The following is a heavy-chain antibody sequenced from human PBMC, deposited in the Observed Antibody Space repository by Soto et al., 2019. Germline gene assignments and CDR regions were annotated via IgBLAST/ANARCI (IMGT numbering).Heavy chain of an antibody. V-gene: IGHV3-48*02. J-gene: IGHJ4*02. D-gene: IGHD3-9*01. CDR2: ISSSSSTI. CDR1: GFTFSSYS. CDR3: AREYDILTGSRFDY. Sequence: GGSLRLSCAASGFTFSSYSMNWVRQAPGKGLEWVSYISSSSSTIYYADSVKGRFTISRDNAKNSLYLQMNSLRDEDTAVYYCAREYDILTGSRFDYWGQGTLVTVSS.